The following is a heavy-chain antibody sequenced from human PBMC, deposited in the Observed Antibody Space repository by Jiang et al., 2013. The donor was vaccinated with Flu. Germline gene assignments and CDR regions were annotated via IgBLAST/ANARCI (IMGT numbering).Heavy chain of an antibody. D-gene: IGHD6-6*01. Sequence: IQSDGAKIHYADSVKGRFTISRDNSKSTLSLQMNSLRAEDTAVYYCARPGGSSPRGGFDYWGQGTLVTVSS. J-gene: IGHJ4*02. V-gene: IGHV3-30*02. CDR3: ARPGGSSPRGGFDY. CDR2: IQSDGAKI.